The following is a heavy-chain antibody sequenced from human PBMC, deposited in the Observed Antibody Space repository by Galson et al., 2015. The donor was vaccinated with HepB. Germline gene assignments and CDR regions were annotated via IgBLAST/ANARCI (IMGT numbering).Heavy chain of an antibody. D-gene: IGHD1-26*01. Sequence: ETLSLTCSVSGDSISAHYWAWIRQPPGQGLEWIGYKYSRGTTTCNRSLKGRVTISLDTSKNQFSLTLNSVTAADPAVYYCARRRSYSEFDYWGQGILVSVSS. CDR1: GDSISAHY. CDR2: KYSRGTT. J-gene: IGHJ4*02. CDR3: ARRRSYSEFDY. V-gene: IGHV4-59*11.